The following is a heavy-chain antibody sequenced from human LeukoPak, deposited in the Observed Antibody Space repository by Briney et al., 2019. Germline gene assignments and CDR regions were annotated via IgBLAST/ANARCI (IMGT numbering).Heavy chain of an antibody. J-gene: IGHJ4*02. CDR3: ARNAQGLYDY. Sequence: PGGSLRLSCAASGFTVSDHYMNWVRQAPGKGLEWVSVMYSGGNIYYADSVKGRFTISRENAKNSLYLQMNSLRAGDTAVYYCARNAQGLYDYWGQGTLVTVSS. CDR1: GFTVSDHY. V-gene: IGHV3-53*01. D-gene: IGHD1-1*01. CDR2: MYSGGNI.